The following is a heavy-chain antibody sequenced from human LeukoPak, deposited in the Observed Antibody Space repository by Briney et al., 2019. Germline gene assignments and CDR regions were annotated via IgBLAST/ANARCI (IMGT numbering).Heavy chain of an antibody. J-gene: IGHJ4*02. CDR2: ISHTGSVN. D-gene: IGHD3-22*01. Sequence: GGSLRLSCAASGFVFSDYYMSWIRQAPGRGLEWVSIISHTGSVNYYADSVKGRFTISRDNAQNSLYLQMSSLRAEDAAMYYCTRAMHAGSGSYLDWGQGTLVTVSS. V-gene: IGHV3-11*01. CDR1: GFVFSDYY. CDR3: TRAMHAGSGSYLD.